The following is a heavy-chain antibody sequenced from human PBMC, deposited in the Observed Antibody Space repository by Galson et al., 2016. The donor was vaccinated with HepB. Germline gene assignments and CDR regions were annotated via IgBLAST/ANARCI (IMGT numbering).Heavy chain of an antibody. CDR1: GFSFSDFN. CDR3: ARQGWVLYTTFGHYNYYMDV. Sequence: SLRLSCAASGFSFSDFNMNWVRQVPGKGLEWVSSISRDGDMSYSDSLKGRFIVSRDDAANSLYLHISRLRAEDTAVYYCARQGWVLYTTFGHYNYYMDVWGNGTTVTGSS. V-gene: IGHV3-69-1*01. CDR2: ISRDGDM. J-gene: IGHJ6*03. D-gene: IGHD3-3*01.